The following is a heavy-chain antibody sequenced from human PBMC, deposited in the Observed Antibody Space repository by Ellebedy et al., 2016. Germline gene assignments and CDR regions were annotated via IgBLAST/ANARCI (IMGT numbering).Heavy chain of an antibody. V-gene: IGHV1-2*02. D-gene: IGHD5-18*01. J-gene: IGHJ4*02. Sequence: ASVKVSXXASGYTFTGYYMHWVRQAPGQGLEWMGWINPNSGGTNYAQKFQGRVTMTRDTSISTAYMELSRLRSDDTAVYYCATEAAQLWLYYFDYWGQGTLVTVSS. CDR2: INPNSGGT. CDR3: ATEAAQLWLYYFDY. CDR1: GYTFTGYY.